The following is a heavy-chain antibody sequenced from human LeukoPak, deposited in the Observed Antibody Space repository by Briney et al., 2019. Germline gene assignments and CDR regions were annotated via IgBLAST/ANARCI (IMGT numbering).Heavy chain of an antibody. CDR2: INPNSGGT. Sequence: GASVKVSCKASGYTFTSYGISWVRQAPGQGLEWMGWINPNSGGTNYAQTFQGRVTMTRDTSISTAYMELSRLRSDDTAVYFCAREGSIYSSSVLKRPLTYWGQGTLVTVSS. CDR3: AREGSIYSSSVLKRPLTY. CDR1: GYTFTSYG. D-gene: IGHD6-13*01. J-gene: IGHJ4*02. V-gene: IGHV1-2*02.